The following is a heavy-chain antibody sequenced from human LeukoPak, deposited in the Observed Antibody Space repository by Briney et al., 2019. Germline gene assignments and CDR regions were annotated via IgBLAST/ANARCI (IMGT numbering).Heavy chain of an antibody. Sequence: GGSLRLSCAASGFTFSSYAMSWVRQAPGKGLGWVSAISGSGGSTYYADSVKGRFTISRDNSKNTLYLQMNSLRAEDTAVYYCAKLAHQYYYDSSGYPDNYYFDYWGQGTLVTVSS. D-gene: IGHD3-22*01. J-gene: IGHJ4*02. CDR2: ISGSGGST. CDR3: AKLAHQYYYDSSGYPDNYYFDY. V-gene: IGHV3-23*01. CDR1: GFTFSSYA.